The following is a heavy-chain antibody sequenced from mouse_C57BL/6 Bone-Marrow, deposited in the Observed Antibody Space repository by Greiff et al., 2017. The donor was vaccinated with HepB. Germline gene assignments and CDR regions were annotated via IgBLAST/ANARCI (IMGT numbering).Heavy chain of an antibody. V-gene: IGHV5-17*01. J-gene: IGHJ1*03. Sequence: EVHLVESGGGLVKPGGSLKLSCAASGFTFSDYGIHWVRQAPEKGLEWVAYISSGSSTIYYADTVKGRFTISRDNAKNTLFLQMTSLRSEDTAMYYCARDGYYGYFDVWGTGTTVTVSS. CDR2: ISSGSSTI. D-gene: IGHD2-3*01. CDR1: GFTFSDYG. CDR3: ARDGYYGYFDV.